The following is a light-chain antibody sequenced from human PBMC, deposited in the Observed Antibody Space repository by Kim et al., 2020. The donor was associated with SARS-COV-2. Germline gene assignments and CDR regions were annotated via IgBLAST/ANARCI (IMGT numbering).Light chain of an antibody. CDR3: NSRDSTGNHS. J-gene: IGLJ2*01. CDR1: SLRIFY. CDR2: AKT. V-gene: IGLV3-19*01. Sequence: SSELTQDPAVSVALGQTVRITCQGDSLRIFYASWYQQKPGQAPRLVIYAKTKRPSGIPDRFSGSSSGNTASLTITGAQAEDEADYYCNSRDSTGNHSFGG.